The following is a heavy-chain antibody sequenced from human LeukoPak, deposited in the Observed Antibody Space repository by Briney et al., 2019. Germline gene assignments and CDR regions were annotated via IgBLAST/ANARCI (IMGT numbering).Heavy chain of an antibody. V-gene: IGHV4-34*01. Sequence: SETLSLTCAVYGGSFSGYYWSWIRQPPGKGLEWIGEINHSGSTNYNPSLKSRVTISVDTSKNQFSLKLSSVTAADTAVYYCARSPPGEWLRFRSPWGFDPWGQGTLVTVSS. CDR1: GGSFSGYY. CDR3: ARSPPGEWLRFRSPWGFDP. CDR2: INHSGST. D-gene: IGHD5-12*01. J-gene: IGHJ5*02.